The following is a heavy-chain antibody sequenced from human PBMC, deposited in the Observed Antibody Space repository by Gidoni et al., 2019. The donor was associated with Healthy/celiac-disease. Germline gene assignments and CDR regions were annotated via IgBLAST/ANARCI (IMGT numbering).Heavy chain of an antibody. J-gene: IGHJ4*02. CDR1: GFTFNCCT. Sequence: EVQLVESGGGLVTPGGSLRLACVASGFTFNCCTMNWGRQAPGQGLEWVSSITSSSSYIYYADSVKGRFTISRDNAKNSLYLQMNSLRAEDTAVYYCASYDILTDSLDYWGQGTLVTVSS. V-gene: IGHV3-21*01. CDR3: ASYDILTDSLDY. CDR2: ITSSSSYI. D-gene: IGHD3-9*01.